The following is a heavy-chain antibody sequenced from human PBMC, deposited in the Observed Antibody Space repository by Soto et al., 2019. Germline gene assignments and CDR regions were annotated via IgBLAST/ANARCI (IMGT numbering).Heavy chain of an antibody. J-gene: IGHJ4*02. Sequence: QVQLVQSGAEVKKPGASVKVSCKASGYTFTSYGISWVRQAPGQGLEWMGWISAYNGNTNYAQKLQGRVTMTTDTAPSTAYMELRSLRSYDTAVYSCARGPNAAVAGTFYFDYWGQVTLVTVSS. CDR3: ARGPNAAVAGTFYFDY. D-gene: IGHD6-19*01. CDR1: GYTFTSYG. CDR2: ISAYNGNT. V-gene: IGHV1-18*01.